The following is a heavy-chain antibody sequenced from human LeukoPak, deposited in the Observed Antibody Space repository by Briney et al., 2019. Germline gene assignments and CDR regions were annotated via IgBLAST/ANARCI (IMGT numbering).Heavy chain of an antibody. V-gene: IGHV4-4*07. CDR1: GGSISRYY. CDR2: IYTSGST. CDR3: ARDRVGSGWFDY. J-gene: IGHJ4*02. Sequence: PSESLSLTSTVSGGSISRYYCNWIRQPAGKGLEWIGRIYTSGSTNYNPSLKSRVTMSVDTSKNQFSLKLRSVTAADTAVYYCARDRVGSGWFDYWGQGTLVTVCS. D-gene: IGHD6-19*01.